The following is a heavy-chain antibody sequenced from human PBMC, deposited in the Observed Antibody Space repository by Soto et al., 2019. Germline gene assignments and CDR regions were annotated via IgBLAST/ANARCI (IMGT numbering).Heavy chain of an antibody. V-gene: IGHV1-69*01. Sequence: QVQLVQSGAEVKKPGSSVKVSCKASGGTFNRYAISWVRPAPGQGLEWMGGIIPIFGIGNDAQRFQGRVTITADESTGTAYMELSSLRSDDTGVYYCARSAITLFGVVSIPPHYYSEMDVWGQGTTVTVSS. CDR2: IIPIFGIG. D-gene: IGHD3-3*01. CDR1: GGTFNRYA. J-gene: IGHJ6*01. CDR3: ARSAITLFGVVSIPPHYYSEMDV.